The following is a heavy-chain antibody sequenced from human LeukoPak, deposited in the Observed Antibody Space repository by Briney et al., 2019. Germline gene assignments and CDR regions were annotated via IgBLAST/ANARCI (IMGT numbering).Heavy chain of an antibody. V-gene: IGHV1-2*02. CDR2: INPNSGGT. J-gene: IGHJ4*02. Sequence: ASVKVSCKASGYTFTGYYMHWVRQAPGQGLEWMGWINPNSGGTNYAQKFQGRVTMTRDTSISTAYMELSRLRSDDTAVYYCARSVEVITPQDYWGQGTLVTVSS. CDR3: ARSVEVITPQDY. D-gene: IGHD3-22*01. CDR1: GYTFTGYY.